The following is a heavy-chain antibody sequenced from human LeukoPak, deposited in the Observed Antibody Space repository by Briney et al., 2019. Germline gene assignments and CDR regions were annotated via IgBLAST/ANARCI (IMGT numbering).Heavy chain of an antibody. V-gene: IGHV3-7*01. J-gene: IGHJ5*02. CDR1: GFTFSSYW. CDR3: ARERAGEDWFDP. CDR2: IKQDGSQK. D-gene: IGHD3-10*01. Sequence: GGSLRLSCAASGFTFSSYWMSWVRQSPGKGLEWVANIKQDGSQKYYVDSVKGRFTISRDNAKNSLYLQMNSLRAEDTAVYYCARERAGEDWFDPWGQGTLVTVSS.